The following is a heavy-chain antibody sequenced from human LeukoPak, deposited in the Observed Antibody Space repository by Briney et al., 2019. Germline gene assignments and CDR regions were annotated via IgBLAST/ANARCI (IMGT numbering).Heavy chain of an antibody. V-gene: IGHV5-51*01. CDR2: IYPGDSDT. CDR1: GYSFTSYW. CDR3: ASTKFNYYDSSGGFDY. J-gene: IGHJ4*02. Sequence: GESLKISCKGSGYSFTSYWIGWVRQMPGKGLEWMGIIYPGDSDTRYSPSFQGQVTISADKSISTAYLQWSSPKASDTAMYYCASTKFNYYDSSGGFDYWGQGTLVTVSS. D-gene: IGHD3-22*01.